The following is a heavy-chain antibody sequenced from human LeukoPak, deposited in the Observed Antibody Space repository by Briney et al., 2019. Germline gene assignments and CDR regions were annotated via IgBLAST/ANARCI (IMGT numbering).Heavy chain of an antibody. CDR3: ARDGSVGDTRYY. D-gene: IGHD3-10*01. J-gene: IGHJ4*02. CDR2: ISSSSSYI. Sequence: AGGSLRLSCAASGFTFSSYSMNWVRQAPGKGLEWVSSISSSSSYIYYADSVKGRFTISRDNAKNLLYLQMNSLRAEDTAVYYCARDGSVGDTRYYWGQGTLVTVSS. V-gene: IGHV3-21*01. CDR1: GFTFSSYS.